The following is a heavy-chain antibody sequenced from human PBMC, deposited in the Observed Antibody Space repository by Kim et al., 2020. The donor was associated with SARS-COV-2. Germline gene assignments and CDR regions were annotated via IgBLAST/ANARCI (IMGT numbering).Heavy chain of an antibody. CDR3: ARAYYYGSGAPEYYYGIDV. Sequence: GESLKISCKGSGYSFTSYWISWVRQMPGKGLEWMGRIDPSDSYTNYSPSFQGHVTISADKSISTAYLQWRSLKASDTAMYYCARAYYYGSGAPEYYYGIDVWGQGTTVTVSS. CDR2: IDPSDSYT. CDR1: GYSFTSYW. V-gene: IGHV5-10-1*01. J-gene: IGHJ6*02. D-gene: IGHD3-10*01.